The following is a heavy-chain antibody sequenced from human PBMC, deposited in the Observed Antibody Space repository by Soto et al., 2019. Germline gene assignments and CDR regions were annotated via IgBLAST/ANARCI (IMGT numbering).Heavy chain of an antibody. J-gene: IGHJ6*02. Sequence: GESLKISCKGSGYSFTSYWISWVRQMPGKGLEWMGRIDPSDSYTNYSPSFQGHVTISADESISTAYLQWSSLKASDTAMYYCARQQAAAPYYYYYYGMDVWGQGTTVTVSS. CDR1: GYSFTSYW. CDR3: ARQQAAAPYYYYYYGMDV. V-gene: IGHV5-10-1*01. CDR2: IDPSDSYT. D-gene: IGHD6-6*01.